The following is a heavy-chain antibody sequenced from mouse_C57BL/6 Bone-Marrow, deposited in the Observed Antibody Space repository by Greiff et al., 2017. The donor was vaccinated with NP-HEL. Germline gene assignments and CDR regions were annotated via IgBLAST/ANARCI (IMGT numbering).Heavy chain of an antibody. CDR2: IDPSDSYT. CDR1: GYTFTSYW. J-gene: IGHJ3*01. Sequence: QVQLQQSGAELVMPGASVKLSCKASGYTFTSYWMHWVKQRPGQGLEWIGEIDPSDSYTNYNQKFKGKSTLTVDKSSSTAYMQLSSLTSEDSAVYYCATTVGFAYWGQGTLVTVSA. D-gene: IGHD1-1*01. V-gene: IGHV1-69*01. CDR3: ATTVGFAY.